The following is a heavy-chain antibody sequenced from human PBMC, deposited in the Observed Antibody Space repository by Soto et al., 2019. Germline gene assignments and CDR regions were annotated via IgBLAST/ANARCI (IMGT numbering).Heavy chain of an antibody. D-gene: IGHD2-8*01. V-gene: IGHV3-33*01. J-gene: IGHJ4*02. Sequence: PGGSLRLSCAASGFTFSSYGMHWVRQAPGKGLEWVAVIWYDGSNKYYADSVKGRFTISRDNSKNTLYLQMNSLRAEDTAVYYCAREAPTNIVLMVYATAPFDYWGQGTLVTVSS. CDR1: GFTFSSYG. CDR2: IWYDGSNK. CDR3: AREAPTNIVLMVYATAPFDY.